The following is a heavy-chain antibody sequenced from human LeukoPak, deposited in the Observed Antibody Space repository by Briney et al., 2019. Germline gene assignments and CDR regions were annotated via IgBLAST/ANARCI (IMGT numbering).Heavy chain of an antibody. V-gene: IGHV4-31*03. D-gene: IGHD6-6*01. J-gene: IGHJ4*02. CDR2: IYYSGST. CDR3: ARAPASIAASRERFDY. Sequence: PSETLSLTCTVSGGSISSGGYYWSWIRQHPGKGLEWIGYIYYSGSTYYNPSLKSRVTISVDTSKNQFSLKLSSVTAADTAVYYCARAPASIAASRERFDYWGQGTLVTVSS. CDR1: GGSISSGGYY.